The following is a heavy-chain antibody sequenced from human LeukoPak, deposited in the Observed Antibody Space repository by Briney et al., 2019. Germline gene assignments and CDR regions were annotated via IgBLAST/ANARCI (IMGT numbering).Heavy chain of an antibody. Sequence: SETLSLTCTVSGDSIRSSYWSWIRQPPGKGLEWIGYIYYSGSTNYNPSLDSRVTISVDTSKIQLSLKLTSVTAADTAVYYCARHGPTSYYFNYWGQGTLVTVYS. D-gene: IGHD6-6*01. V-gene: IGHV4-59*08. CDR2: IYYSGST. J-gene: IGHJ4*02. CDR1: GDSIRSSY. CDR3: ARHGPTSYYFNY.